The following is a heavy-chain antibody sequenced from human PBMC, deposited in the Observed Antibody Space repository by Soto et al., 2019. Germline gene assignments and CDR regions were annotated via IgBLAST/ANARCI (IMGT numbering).Heavy chain of an antibody. V-gene: IGHV4-30-2*01. CDR1: GGSISSGGYS. CDR3: AAGGGLPRDY. J-gene: IGHJ4*02. CDR2: IHHSGST. D-gene: IGHD5-12*01. Sequence: QLQLQESGSGLVKPSQTLSLTCAVSGGSISSGGYSWSWIRQPPGKGLEWIGYIHHSGSTYYNPSLKSRVTISVDRSTNKLSLKLSSVTAADTAVYYCAAGGGLPRDYWGQGTLVTVSS.